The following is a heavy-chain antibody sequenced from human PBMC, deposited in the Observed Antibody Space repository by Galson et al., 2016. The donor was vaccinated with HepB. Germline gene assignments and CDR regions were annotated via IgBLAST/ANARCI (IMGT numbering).Heavy chain of an antibody. V-gene: IGHV3-7*03. CDR1: GFMFSSYW. J-gene: IGHJ4*02. D-gene: IGHD2-2*01. CDR2: LNKDGSEK. CDR3: VRDKISSRAGEGDFFDY. Sequence: SLRLSCAASGFMFSSYWMSWVRQAPGKGLEWVANLNKDGSEKYYMDSVKGRFTISRDNSRNTLHLQMNSLGAGDTAVYYCVRDKISSRAGEGDFFDYWGQGTVVTVSS.